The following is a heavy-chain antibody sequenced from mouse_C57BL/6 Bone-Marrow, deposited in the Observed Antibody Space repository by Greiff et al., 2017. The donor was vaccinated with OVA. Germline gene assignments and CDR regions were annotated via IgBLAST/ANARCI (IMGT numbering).Heavy chain of an antibody. Sequence: VQLQESGAELVMPGASVKLSCKASGYTFTSYWMHWVKQRPGQGLEWIGEIDPSDSYTNYNQKFKGKSTLTVDKSSSTAYMQLSSLTSEDSAVYYCARDEGTMDYWGQGTSVTVSS. J-gene: IGHJ4*01. CDR1: GYTFTSYW. CDR2: IDPSDSYT. V-gene: IGHV1-69*01. CDR3: ARDEGTMDY.